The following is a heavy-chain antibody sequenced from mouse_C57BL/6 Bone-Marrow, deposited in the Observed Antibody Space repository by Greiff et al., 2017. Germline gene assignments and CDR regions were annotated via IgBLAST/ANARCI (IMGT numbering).Heavy chain of an antibody. J-gene: IGHJ3*01. V-gene: IGHV1-59*01. D-gene: IGHD1-1*01. Sequence: QVQLQQPGAELVRPGTSVKLSCKASGYTFTSYWMHWVKQRPGQGLEWIGVIDPSDSYTNYNQKFKGKATLTVDTSSSTAYMQLSSLTSEDSAVYYCLYAWFAYWGKGTLVTVSA. CDR3: LYAWFAY. CDR2: IDPSDSYT. CDR1: GYTFTSYW.